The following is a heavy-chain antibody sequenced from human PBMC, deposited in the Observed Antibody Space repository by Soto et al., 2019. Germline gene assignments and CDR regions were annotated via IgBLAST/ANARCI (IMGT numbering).Heavy chain of an antibody. Sequence: QVQLQEAGPGLVKPSETLSLTCYVSGGSISSYYWNWIRQPPGKGLEWIAHIYNSGNTNYNPSLSSRSTISRDPSKNLFSRRRPSVPPEDAAVYFCGSGGTGRSLAVGGKGTTVTVP. CDR1: GGSISSYY. V-gene: IGHV4-59*08. CDR2: IYNSGNT. D-gene: IGHD3-16*01. J-gene: IGHJ6*03. CDR3: GSGGTGRSLAV.